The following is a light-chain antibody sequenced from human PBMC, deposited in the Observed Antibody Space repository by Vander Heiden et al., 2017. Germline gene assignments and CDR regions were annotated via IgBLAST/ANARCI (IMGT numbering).Light chain of an antibody. Sequence: QSPLTQPASVSGSPGQSITISCTGTSSHGGSYNLHLWYQQQPGKAHKLMIYEVSKRPSGVSNRFSGSKSGNTASLTISGLHAEDEADYYCCSYAAPNCVCGGGNQLTV. CDR3: CSYAAPNCV. J-gene: IGLJ3*02. CDR1: SSHGGSYNL. CDR2: EVS. V-gene: IGLV2-23*02.